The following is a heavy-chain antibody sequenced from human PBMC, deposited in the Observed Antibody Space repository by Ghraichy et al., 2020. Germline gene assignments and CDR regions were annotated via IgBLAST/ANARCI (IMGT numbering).Heavy chain of an antibody. Sequence: SQTLSLTCTVSGGSISSYYWSWIRQPPGKGLEWIGYIYYSGSTNYNPSLKSRVTISVDTSKNQFSLKLSSVTAADTAVYYCARGESSYYYDSSGYSFDYWGQGTLVTVSS. CDR3: ARGESSYYYDSSGYSFDY. CDR2: IYYSGST. D-gene: IGHD3-22*01. CDR1: GGSISSYY. V-gene: IGHV4-59*01. J-gene: IGHJ4*02.